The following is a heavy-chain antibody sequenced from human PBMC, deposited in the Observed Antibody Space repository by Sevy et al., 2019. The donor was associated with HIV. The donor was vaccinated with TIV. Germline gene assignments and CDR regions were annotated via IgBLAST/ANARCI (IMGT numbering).Heavy chain of an antibody. CDR1: GGSISSGGYY. J-gene: IGHJ4*02. Sequence: SETLSLTCTVSGGSISSGGYYWSWIRQPAGKGLEWIGRIYSSGNTNSNPSLKSRVTMSVDTSKNQFSLKMSYVTAADTAVYYCARGQWFGDLFWGQGTPVTVSS. V-gene: IGHV4-61*02. CDR2: IYSSGNT. CDR3: ARGQWFGDLF. D-gene: IGHD3-10*01.